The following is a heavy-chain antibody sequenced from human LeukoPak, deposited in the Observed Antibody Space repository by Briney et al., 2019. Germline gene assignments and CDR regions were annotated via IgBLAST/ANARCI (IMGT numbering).Heavy chain of an antibody. Sequence: GGSLRLSCAASGFTFSSYGMHWVRQAPGKGLEWVAIISYDGSNKYYADSVKGRFTISRDNSKNTLYLQMNSLRAEDTAVYYCAKDEGYFDYWGQGTLVTVSS. J-gene: IGHJ4*02. CDR1: GFTFSSYG. V-gene: IGHV3-30*18. CDR2: ISYDGSNK. CDR3: AKDEGYFDY.